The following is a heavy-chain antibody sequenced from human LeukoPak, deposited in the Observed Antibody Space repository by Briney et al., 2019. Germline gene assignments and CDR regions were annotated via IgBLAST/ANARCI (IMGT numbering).Heavy chain of an antibody. CDR3: ARSLPNRGSYYY. CDR1: GFTFSSYS. Sequence: GGSLRLSCAASGFTFSSYSMNWVRQAPGKGLEWVSSISSSSSYIYYADSVKGRFTISRDNAKSSLYLQMNSLRAEDTAVYYCARSLPNRGSYYYWGQGTLVTVSS. CDR2: ISSSSSYI. V-gene: IGHV3-21*04. J-gene: IGHJ4*02. D-gene: IGHD1-26*01.